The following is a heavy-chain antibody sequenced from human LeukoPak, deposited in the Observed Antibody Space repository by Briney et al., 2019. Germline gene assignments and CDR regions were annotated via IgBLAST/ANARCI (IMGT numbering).Heavy chain of an antibody. V-gene: IGHV3-33*06. J-gene: IGHJ6*02. D-gene: IGHD3-9*01. CDR2: ISFDGNNK. CDR3: AKGRTYDILTGYSNYYYGLDV. Sequence: GGSLRLSCAASGFIFGSYGLHWVRQAPGKGLEWVAVISFDGNNKDYADSVEGRFTISRDNSKNMLYLQMSSLTAEDTAVYYCAKGRTYDILTGYSNYYYGLDVWGQGTTVTVSS. CDR1: GFIFGSYG.